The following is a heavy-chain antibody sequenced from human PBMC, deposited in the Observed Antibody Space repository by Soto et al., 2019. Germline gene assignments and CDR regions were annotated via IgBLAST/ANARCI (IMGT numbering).Heavy chain of an antibody. Sequence: ASVKVSCKASGGTFSSYAISWVRQAPGQGLEWMGGIIPIFGTANYAQKFQGRVTITADESTSTAYMELSSLRSEDTAVYYCARDLVTRNYYDKPEGIGYWGQGTLVTVSS. CDR2: IIPIFGTA. J-gene: IGHJ4*02. D-gene: IGHD3-22*01. CDR1: GGTFSSYA. CDR3: ARDLVTRNYYDKPEGIGY. V-gene: IGHV1-69*13.